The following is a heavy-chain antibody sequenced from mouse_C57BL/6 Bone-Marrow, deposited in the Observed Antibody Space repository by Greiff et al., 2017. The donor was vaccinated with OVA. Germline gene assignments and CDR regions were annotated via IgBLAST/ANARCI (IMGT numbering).Heavy chain of an antibody. CDR3: ARGYFDV. Sequence: EVMLVEPGGGFVKPGGSLKLSCAASGFTFSSYAMYWVRHTPETRLEWVATISDGGSYTYYPDNVKGRFTISRDNAKNNLYLQMSHLKSEDTAMYYCARGYFDVWGTGTTVTVSS. CDR1: GFTFSSYA. CDR2: ISDGGSYT. J-gene: IGHJ1*03. V-gene: IGHV5-4*03.